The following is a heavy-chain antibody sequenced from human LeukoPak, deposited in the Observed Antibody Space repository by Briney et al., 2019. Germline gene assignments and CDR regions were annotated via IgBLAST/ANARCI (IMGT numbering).Heavy chain of an antibody. D-gene: IGHD5-12*01. CDR2: VFDGKTT. J-gene: IGHJ4*01. Sequence: SETLSLTCAVYGESLNYYYWSWIRQSPYKELEWIGEVFDGKTTNYNPSLKSRVTISAVTSSNQFSLNLKSVTAADTAVYYCASGAWATRLQYWAQGTLVIVSS. CDR3: ASGAWATRLQY. CDR1: GESLNYYY. V-gene: IGHV4-34*12.